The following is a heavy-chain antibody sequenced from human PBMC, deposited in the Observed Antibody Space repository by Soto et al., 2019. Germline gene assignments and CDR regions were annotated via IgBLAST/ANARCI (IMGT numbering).Heavy chain of an antibody. J-gene: IGHJ5*02. CDR3: ARDIFGGSGSYYSLNWFDP. CDR2: INPNSGGT. D-gene: IGHD3-10*01. CDR1: GYTFTCYY. V-gene: IGHV1-2*04. Sequence: ASVKVSCKASGYTFTCYYMHWVRQAPGQGLEWMGWINPNSGGTNYAQKFQGWVTMTRDTSISTAYMELSRLRSDDTAVYYCARDIFGGSGSYYSLNWFDPWGQGTLVTVSS.